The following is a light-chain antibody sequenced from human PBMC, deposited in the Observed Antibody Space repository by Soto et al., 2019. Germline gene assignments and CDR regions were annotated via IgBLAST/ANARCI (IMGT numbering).Light chain of an antibody. CDR2: TAS. Sequence: IQMTQSPFSLSASVGDRVTITCRASQGIRDDLSWYQQKAGKAPKLLIFTASKLNSGVPSRFSGSGSGTDFTLTISSLQPEDFATYYCQQSYSTPITFGQGTRREIK. CDR3: QQSYSTPIT. CDR1: QGIRDD. J-gene: IGKJ5*01. V-gene: IGKV1-39*01.